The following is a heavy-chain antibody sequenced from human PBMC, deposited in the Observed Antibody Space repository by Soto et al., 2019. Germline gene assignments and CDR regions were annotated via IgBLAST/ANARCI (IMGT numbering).Heavy chain of an antibody. CDR3: ARYAAPYYDILTGYSTNWFDP. CDR1: GYTFTGYY. V-gene: IGHV1-18*04. D-gene: IGHD3-9*01. J-gene: IGHJ5*02. CDR2: ISAYNGNT. Sequence: AAVKVSCKASGYTFTGYYMHWVRQAPGQGLEWMGWISAYNGNTNYAQKLQGRVTMTTDTSTSTAYMELRSLRSDDTAVYYCARYAAPYYDILTGYSTNWFDPWGQGTLVTVSS.